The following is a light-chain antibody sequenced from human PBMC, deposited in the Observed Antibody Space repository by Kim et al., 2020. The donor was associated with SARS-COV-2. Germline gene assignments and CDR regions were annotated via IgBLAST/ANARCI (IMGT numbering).Light chain of an antibody. CDR1: TGAVTSGHF. Sequence: QAVVTQESSLTVSPGGTVTLTCGSSTGAVTSGHFPYWFQQKPGQAPRTLIYDTDNKQSWTPARFSGYLVGGKAALTLSGAQPEDEADYYCLLAYTGARVFGGVTQLTVL. CDR3: LLAYTGARV. V-gene: IGLV7-46*01. CDR2: DTD. J-gene: IGLJ2*01.